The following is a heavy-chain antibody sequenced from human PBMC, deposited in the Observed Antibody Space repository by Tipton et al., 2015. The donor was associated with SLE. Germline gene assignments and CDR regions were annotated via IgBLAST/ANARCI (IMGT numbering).Heavy chain of an antibody. V-gene: IGHV4-59*07. J-gene: IGHJ4*02. CDR1: GGSISSYY. CDR3: ARLDYYDSRGNYFDY. D-gene: IGHD3-22*01. CDR2: IYYSGST. Sequence: TLSLTCTVSGGSISSYYWSWIRQPPGKGLEWIGYIYYSGSTNYNPSLKSRVTISVDTSKNQFSLKLSSVTAADTAVYYCARLDYYDSRGNYFDYWGQRTLVSVSS.